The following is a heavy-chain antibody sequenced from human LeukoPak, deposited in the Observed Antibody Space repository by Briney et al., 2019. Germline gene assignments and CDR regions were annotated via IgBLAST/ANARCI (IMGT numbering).Heavy chain of an antibody. CDR1: GGSISSSSYY. V-gene: IGHV4-39*07. CDR2: IYYSGST. J-gene: IGHJ6*04. D-gene: IGHD3-10*01. CDR3: AREITMVRGALDV. Sequence: SETLSLTCTVSGGSISSSSYYWGWIRQPPGKGLEWIGSIYYSGSTYYNPSLKSRVTISADTSKNQFSLKLSSVTAADTAVYYCAREITMVRGALDVWGKGTTVTVSS.